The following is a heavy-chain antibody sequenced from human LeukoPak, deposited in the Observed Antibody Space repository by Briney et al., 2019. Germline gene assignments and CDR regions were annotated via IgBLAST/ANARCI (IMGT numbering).Heavy chain of an antibody. D-gene: IGHD3-22*01. CDR1: GYGFTSYW. Sequence: GESLKISCKGSGYGFTSYWIGWVRQMPGRGLEWMGIIYPGDSESRYSPSFQGQVTISADKSISTAYLQWSSLKASDSAMYYCARRDSSGYYFRFDYWGRGTLVTVSS. CDR3: ARRDSSGYYFRFDY. V-gene: IGHV5-51*01. J-gene: IGHJ4*02. CDR2: IYPGDSES.